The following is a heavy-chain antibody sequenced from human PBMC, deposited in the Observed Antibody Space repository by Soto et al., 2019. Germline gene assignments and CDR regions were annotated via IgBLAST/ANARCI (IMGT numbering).Heavy chain of an antibody. CDR3: AKHHAHSGTYYDY. Sequence: GGSLRLSCAASGFIFSTYAMSWVRQAPGRGLEWLSVISGSGTVTYYADSVKGRFTVSRDNSKDTMYLQMNSLRAEDTAIYYCAKHHAHSGTYYDYWGQGTLVTVSS. D-gene: IGHD1-26*01. CDR1: GFIFSTYA. V-gene: IGHV3-23*01. CDR2: ISGSGTVT. J-gene: IGHJ4*02.